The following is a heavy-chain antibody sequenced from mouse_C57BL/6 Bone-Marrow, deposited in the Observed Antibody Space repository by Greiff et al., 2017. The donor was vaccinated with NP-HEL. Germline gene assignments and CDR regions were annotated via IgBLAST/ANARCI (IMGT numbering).Heavy chain of an antibody. J-gene: IGHJ4*01. V-gene: IGHV14-2*01. CDR1: GFNIKDYY. Sequence: VHVKQSGAELVKPGASVKLSCTASGFNIKDYYMHWVKQRTEQGLEWIGRIDPEDGETKYAPKFQGKATITADTSSNTAYLQLSSLTSEDTAVYYCVFNSFITTYAMDYWGQGTSVTVSS. CDR3: VFNSFITTYAMDY. CDR2: IDPEDGET. D-gene: IGHD1-1*01.